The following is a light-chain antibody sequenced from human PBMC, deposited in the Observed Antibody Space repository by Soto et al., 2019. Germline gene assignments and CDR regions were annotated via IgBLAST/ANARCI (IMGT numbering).Light chain of an antibody. CDR3: QKYGSSFT. CDR1: QSISSSY. V-gene: IGKV3-20*01. CDR2: GAS. J-gene: IGKJ3*01. Sequence: EIVLTQSPGTLSLSPRERATLSCRASQSISSSYLAWYQHKPGQGPRLLIYGASSRATGIPDRFSGSGSGTDFTLTISRLEPEDFALYYCQKYGSSFTFGPGTKVDIK.